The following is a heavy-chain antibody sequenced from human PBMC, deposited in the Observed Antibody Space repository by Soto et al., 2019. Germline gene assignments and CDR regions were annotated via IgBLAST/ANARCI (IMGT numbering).Heavy chain of an antibody. CDR2: IYYSGST. Sequence: TLSLAFTVSGCSISRGDYDWSSIRQPPGKGLEWIGYIYYSGSTYYNPSLKSRVTISVDTSKNQFSLKLSSVTAADTAVYYCASNTYYYYGMDVWGQGTTVTVSS. CDR3: ASNTYYYYGMDV. CDR1: GCSISRGDYD. V-gene: IGHV4-30-4*01. J-gene: IGHJ6*02.